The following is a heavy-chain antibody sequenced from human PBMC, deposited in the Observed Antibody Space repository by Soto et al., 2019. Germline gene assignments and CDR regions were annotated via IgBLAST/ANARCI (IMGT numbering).Heavy chain of an antibody. CDR1: GFTFSNYY. CDR3: ARSYSSGWEFDY. J-gene: IGHJ4*02. Sequence: GGSLRLSCGASGFTFSNYYMSWIRQAPGKGLEWASYISSTGRTIYYADSVKGRFTVSRDNAQNSLSLKLNSLRVEDTAVYYCARSYSSGWEFDYWGQGTQVTVSS. V-gene: IGHV3-11*01. D-gene: IGHD6-19*01. CDR2: ISSTGRTI.